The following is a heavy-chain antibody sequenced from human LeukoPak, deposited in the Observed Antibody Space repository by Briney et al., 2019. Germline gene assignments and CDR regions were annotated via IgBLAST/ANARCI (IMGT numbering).Heavy chain of an antibody. Sequence: PGGSLRLACAASGFTFSSFWMHWVRQAPGKGLVWVSRINSDGSSTGYADFVKGRFTISRDNTKNTLFLQMNSLRADDTAVYYCTRVTNDLPFDYWGQGSLVTVSS. D-gene: IGHD3-16*01. CDR1: GFTFSSFW. J-gene: IGHJ4*02. CDR2: INSDGSST. V-gene: IGHV3-74*01. CDR3: TRVTNDLPFDY.